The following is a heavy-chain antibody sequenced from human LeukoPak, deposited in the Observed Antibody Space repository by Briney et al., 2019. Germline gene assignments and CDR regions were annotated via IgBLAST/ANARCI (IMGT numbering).Heavy chain of an antibody. V-gene: IGHV3-23*01. CDR1: GFTFSSYA. J-gene: IGHJ4*02. CDR3: AKGSRITMIVVVITDLYYFDY. Sequence: GGSLRLSCAASGFTFSSYAMSWVRQAPGKGLEWVSAISGSGGSTYYADSVKGRFTISGDNSKNTLYLQMNSLRAEDTAVYYCAKGSRITMIVVVITDLYYFDYWGQGTLVTVSS. D-gene: IGHD3-22*01. CDR2: ISGSGGST.